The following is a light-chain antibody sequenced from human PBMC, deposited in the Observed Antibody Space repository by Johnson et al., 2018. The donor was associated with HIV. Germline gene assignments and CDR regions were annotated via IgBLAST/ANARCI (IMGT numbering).Light chain of an antibody. V-gene: IGLV1-51*02. CDR2: ENK. CDR1: TSNIGKSY. Sequence: QSVLTQPPSVSAAPGQKVTISCSGSTSNIGKSYVSWYQQLPGTAPKLLIYENKKRPSGLADRFSASKSGPSATLDITGLQPGDEAGYSGGAWDNGLTAHFVFGSGTTITVL. J-gene: IGLJ1*01. CDR3: GAWDNGLTAHFV.